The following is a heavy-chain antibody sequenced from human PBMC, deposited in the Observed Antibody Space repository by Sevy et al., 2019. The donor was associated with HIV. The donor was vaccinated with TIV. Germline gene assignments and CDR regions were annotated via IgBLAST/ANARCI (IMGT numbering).Heavy chain of an antibody. CDR2: IYYTGST. D-gene: IGHD3-22*01. J-gene: IGHJ4*02. Sequence: SETLSLTCTVSGGSISSGNYYWSWIRQPPGKGLEWIGYIYYTGSTYYNPSLKSRVTISVGTSKNQFSLKLNSVTAADTAVYYCARLPGVYYDSNGSFDYWGQGILVTVSS. CDR3: ARLPGVYYDSNGSFDY. V-gene: IGHV4-30-4*01. CDR1: GGSISSGNYY.